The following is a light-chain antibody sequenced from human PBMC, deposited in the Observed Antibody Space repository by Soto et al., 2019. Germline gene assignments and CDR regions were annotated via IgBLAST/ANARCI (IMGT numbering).Light chain of an antibody. V-gene: IGKV3-11*01. Sequence: IVLTQSLGTLSLSPGERATLSCRASQSVSSYLAWYQQKPGQAPRLLIYDASNRATGVPAGFSGSGSGTDFTLTISSLEPEDFAVYYCQKRSNWPLTFGGGTKVDIK. J-gene: IGKJ4*01. CDR2: DAS. CDR3: QKRSNWPLT. CDR1: QSVSSY.